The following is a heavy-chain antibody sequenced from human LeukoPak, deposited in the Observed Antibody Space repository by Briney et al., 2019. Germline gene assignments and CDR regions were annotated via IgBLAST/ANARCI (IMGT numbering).Heavy chain of an antibody. CDR3: VRGMNTVTPLDY. V-gene: IGHV4-34*01. CDR1: GGSFSGYY. Sequence: SDTLSLTCAVYGGSFSGYYWSWIRQPPGKGREWIGQFNHRGSNKYNPSIKGRVTISVDTSKIHICLKLSSVTAADTAVYYCVRGMNTVTPLDYWGQGTLVTVSS. D-gene: IGHD4-17*01. CDR2: FNHRGSN. J-gene: IGHJ4*02.